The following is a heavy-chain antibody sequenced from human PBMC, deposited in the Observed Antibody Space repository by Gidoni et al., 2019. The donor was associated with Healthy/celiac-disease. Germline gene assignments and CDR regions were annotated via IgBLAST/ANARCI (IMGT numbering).Heavy chain of an antibody. CDR3: ARDVVVAATPSRREDYFDY. V-gene: IGHV4-61*02. D-gene: IGHD2-15*01. CDR2: IYTSGST. J-gene: IGHJ4*02. Sequence: QVQLQESGPGLVKPSQTLSLTCTVSGGFISSGSYCWSWIRQPAGKGLEWIGHIYTSGSTNYNPSLKSRVTISVDTSKNQFSLKLSSVTAADTAFYYCARDVVVAATPSRREDYFDYWGQGTLVTVSS. CDR1: GGFISSGSYC.